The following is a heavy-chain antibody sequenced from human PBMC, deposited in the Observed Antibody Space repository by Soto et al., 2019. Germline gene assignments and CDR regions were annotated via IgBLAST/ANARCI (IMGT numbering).Heavy chain of an antibody. V-gene: IGHV4-34*01. Sequence: PSETLSLTCAVYGGSFSGYYWSWIRQPPGKGLEWIGEINHSGSTNYNPSLKSRVTISVDTSKNQFSLKLSSVTAADTAVYYSARNRYCSGGSCYPTSYYYYYYMDVWGKGTTVTVSS. J-gene: IGHJ6*03. CDR2: INHSGST. CDR1: GGSFSGYY. D-gene: IGHD2-15*01. CDR3: ARNRYCSGGSCYPTSYYYYYYMDV.